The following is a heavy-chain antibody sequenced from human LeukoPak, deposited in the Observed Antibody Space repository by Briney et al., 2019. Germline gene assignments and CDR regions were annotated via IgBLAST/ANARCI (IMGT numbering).Heavy chain of an antibody. V-gene: IGHV4-59*01. J-gene: IGHJ5*02. CDR2: IYYSGST. D-gene: IGHD1-26*01. CDR1: GGSISSYY. CDR3: ARNSGSYYSTRNWFDP. Sequence: PSETLSLTCSVSGGSISSYYWSWIRQPPGKGLEWIGYIYYSGSTNYNPSLKSRITISVDTSKNQFSLKLSSVTAADTAVYYCARNSGSYYSTRNWFDPWGQGTLVTVSS.